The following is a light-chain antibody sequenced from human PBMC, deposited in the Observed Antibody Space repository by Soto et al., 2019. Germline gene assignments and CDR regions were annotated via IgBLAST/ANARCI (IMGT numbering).Light chain of an antibody. Sequence: DIQMTQSPSSLSASGVSRVTITCRASQSIINYLNWYQQKPGKAPKLLIYAASNLQSGVPSRFSGSGSGTDFTLTISSLQPEDFATYYCQQSYSTLLTFGGGTKVDIK. CDR2: AAS. J-gene: IGKJ4*01. CDR1: QSIINY. CDR3: QQSYSTLLT. V-gene: IGKV1-39*01.